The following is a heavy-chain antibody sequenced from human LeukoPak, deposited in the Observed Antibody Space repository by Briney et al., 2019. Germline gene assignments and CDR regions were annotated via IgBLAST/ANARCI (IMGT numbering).Heavy chain of an antibody. CDR1: GFTFTTYW. J-gene: IGHJ5*02. V-gene: IGHV3-21*01. CDR3: ARGADGVSSNSRGWFDP. Sequence: GGSLRLSCAASGFTFTTYWMSWVRQAPGKGLEWVSSISTSSSYIYYADSVKGRFTISRDNARNSLYLQMNTLRAEDTAVYSCARGADGVSSNSRGWFDPWGQGTLVTVSS. CDR2: ISTSSSYI. D-gene: IGHD2-15*01.